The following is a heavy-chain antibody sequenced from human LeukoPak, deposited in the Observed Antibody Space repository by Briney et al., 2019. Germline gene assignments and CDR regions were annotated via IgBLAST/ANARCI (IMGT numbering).Heavy chain of an antibody. CDR1: GFTFSSYA. CDR3: ATDSLYCSGDSCSSF. J-gene: IGHJ4*02. Sequence: PGGSLRLSCAASGFTFSSYAMTWVRQAPGKGLDWVSTISASGGSTYYADSVKGRFTISRDNSKNALYLQMDSLRAEDTAVYYCATDSLYCSGDSCSSFWGQGTLVTVSS. V-gene: IGHV3-23*01. CDR2: ISASGGST. D-gene: IGHD2-15*01.